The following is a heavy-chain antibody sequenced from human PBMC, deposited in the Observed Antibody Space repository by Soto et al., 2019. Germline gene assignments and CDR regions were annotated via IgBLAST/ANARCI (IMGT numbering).Heavy chain of an antibody. CDR1: GGSFSGYY. CDR3: AVGVVTADY. V-gene: IGHV4-34*01. CDR2: INHSGST. J-gene: IGHJ4*02. Sequence: SQTLSLTCAVYGGSFSGYYWSWIRQPPGKGLEWIGEINHSGSTNYNPSLKSRVTISVDTSNNQFSLKLSSVTAADTAVYYCAVGVVTADYWGQGTLVTVSS. D-gene: IGHD2-21*02.